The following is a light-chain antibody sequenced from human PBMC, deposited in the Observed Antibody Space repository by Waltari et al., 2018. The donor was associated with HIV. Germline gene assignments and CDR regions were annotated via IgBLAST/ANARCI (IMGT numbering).Light chain of an antibody. CDR3: QQYGSSPPYT. V-gene: IGKV3-20*01. CDR1: QSISSSY. Sequence: DIVLTQSPGTLSLSPGDRATLPSRASQSISSSYLVWYQHRPGQAPRLLIYGASSRATGIPDRFSGSGSGTDFTLTISRLELEDFAVYFCQQYGSSPPYTFGQGTKLEIK. CDR2: GAS. J-gene: IGKJ2*01.